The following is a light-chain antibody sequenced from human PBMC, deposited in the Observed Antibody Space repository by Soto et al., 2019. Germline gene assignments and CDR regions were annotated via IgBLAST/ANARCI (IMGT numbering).Light chain of an antibody. J-gene: IGKJ4*01. CDR3: QQYYDWPIS. Sequence: ERVMTQSPGTVSVSPGERATLSCRASESVNNKLAWYQQKPGQAPRLLIYGASTRATGIPVRFSGSGSGTDFTLTISSLQSEDFAVYYCQQYYDWPISFGGGTKVEIK. CDR1: ESVNNK. V-gene: IGKV3-15*01. CDR2: GAS.